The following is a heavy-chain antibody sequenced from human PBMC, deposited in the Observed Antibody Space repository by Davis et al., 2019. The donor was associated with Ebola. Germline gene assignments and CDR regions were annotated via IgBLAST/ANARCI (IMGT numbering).Heavy chain of an antibody. V-gene: IGHV3-53*01. Sequence: PGGSLRLSCAASRFSVSSNYMSCVRQAPGKGLDWVSVIYTGDSTYYADSVKGRFTISRDDSKNTVYLQMNSLRAEDTAVYYCAREDRGSSFGYWGQGTLVTVSS. D-gene: IGHD6-6*01. CDR1: RFSVSSNY. CDR3: AREDRGSSFGY. J-gene: IGHJ4*02. CDR2: IYTGDST.